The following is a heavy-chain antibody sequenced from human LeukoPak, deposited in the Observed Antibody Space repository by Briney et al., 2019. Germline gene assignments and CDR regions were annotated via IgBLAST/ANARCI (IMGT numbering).Heavy chain of an antibody. J-gene: IGHJ4*02. CDR2: ISGSAGST. CDR1: GFTFSSYA. CDR3: AKGYYGGNPRSYFDY. Sequence: AGGYLRLSCAASGFTFSSYAMSWVRQAPGKGLEWVSAISGSAGSTYYADSVKGRFTISRDNSKNTLYLQMNSLRAEDTAVYYCAKGYYGGNPRSYFDYWGQGTLVTVSS. V-gene: IGHV3-23*01. D-gene: IGHD4-23*01.